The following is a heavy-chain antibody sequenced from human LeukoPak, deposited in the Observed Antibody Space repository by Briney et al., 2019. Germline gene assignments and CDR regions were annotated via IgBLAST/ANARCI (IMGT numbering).Heavy chain of an antibody. V-gene: IGHV3-23*01. CDR3: AKAPGSQTYYYYMDV. J-gene: IGHJ6*03. CDR2: ISGSGGST. CDR1: GFTFTTYW. Sequence: GGSLRLSCAASGFTFTTYWMSWVRQAPGKGLEWVSAISGSGGSTYYADSVKGRFTISRDNSKDTLYLQMNSLRAEDTAVYYCAKAPGSQTYYYYMDVWGKGTTVTVSS.